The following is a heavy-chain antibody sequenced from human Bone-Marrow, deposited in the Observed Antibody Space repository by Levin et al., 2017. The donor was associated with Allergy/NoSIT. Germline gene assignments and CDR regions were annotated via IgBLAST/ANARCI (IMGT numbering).Heavy chain of an antibody. Sequence: GGSLRLSCAASGFTFSNAWMNWVRQAPGKGLEWVGRIKSKTDGGTTDYAAPVKGRFTISRDDSKNTLYLQMNSLKTEDTAVYYCTAGDFWSGYNDYWGQGTLVTVSS. CDR1: GFTFSNAW. J-gene: IGHJ4*02. D-gene: IGHD3-3*01. CDR3: TAGDFWSGYNDY. CDR2: IKSKTDGGTT. V-gene: IGHV3-15*07.